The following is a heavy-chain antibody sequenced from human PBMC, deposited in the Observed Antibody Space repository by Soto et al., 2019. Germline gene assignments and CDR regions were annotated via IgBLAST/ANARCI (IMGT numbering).Heavy chain of an antibody. CDR3: ARGKWLRSSFDY. J-gene: IGHJ4*02. D-gene: IGHD5-12*01. CDR2: INHSGST. CDR1: GGSFSGYY. Sequence: QVQLQQWGAGLLKPSETLSLTCAVYGGSFSGYYWSWIRQPPGKGLEWIGEINHSGSTNYNPSLKSRVTISVDTSQNQFSLKLSSVTAADTAVYYCARGKWLRSSFDYCGQGTLVTVSS. V-gene: IGHV4-34*01.